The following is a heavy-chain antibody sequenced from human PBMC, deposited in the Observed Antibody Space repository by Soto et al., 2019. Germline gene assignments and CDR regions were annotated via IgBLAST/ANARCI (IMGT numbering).Heavy chain of an antibody. Sequence: GSLRLSCAASGFTFTRYSMNWVRQAPGKGLEWVSSISSTTNYIYYADSMKGRFTVSRDNAKNSVYPEMNSLSAEDTAVYYCARESEDLTSNFDYWGQGTLVTVSS. CDR1: GFTFTRYS. CDR2: ISSTTNYI. CDR3: ARESEDLTSNFDY. J-gene: IGHJ4*02. V-gene: IGHV3-21*01.